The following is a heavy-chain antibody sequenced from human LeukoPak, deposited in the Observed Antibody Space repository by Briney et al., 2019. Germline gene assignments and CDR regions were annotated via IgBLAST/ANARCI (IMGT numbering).Heavy chain of an antibody. Sequence: GGSLRLSCAASGFTFSSYGMYWVRQAPGKGLEWVAFIRYDGSNKYYADSVKGRFTISRDNSKNTLYLQMSSLRAEDTAVSYCANPRGGSPPRAFDIWGQGAMVTVSS. CDR2: IRYDGSNK. CDR3: ANPRGGSPPRAFDI. V-gene: IGHV3-30*02. D-gene: IGHD1-26*01. CDR1: GFTFSSYG. J-gene: IGHJ3*02.